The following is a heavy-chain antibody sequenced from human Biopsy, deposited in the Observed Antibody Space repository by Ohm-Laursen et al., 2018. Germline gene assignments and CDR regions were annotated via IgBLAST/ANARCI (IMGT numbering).Heavy chain of an antibody. J-gene: IGHJ4*02. CDR3: ARGSNDFGGLYFPR. CDR1: GVSINGGRYY. V-gene: IGHV4-31*03. CDR2: IFYSANT. D-gene: IGHD4-23*01. Sequence: SQTLSLTCTVSGVSINGGRYYWNWLRHQPGKGLEWIGNIFYSANTYYNPSLKSRVTISVDTSKNQFSLKLSSVTAADTAVYYCARGSNDFGGLYFPRWGQGTLLTVSS.